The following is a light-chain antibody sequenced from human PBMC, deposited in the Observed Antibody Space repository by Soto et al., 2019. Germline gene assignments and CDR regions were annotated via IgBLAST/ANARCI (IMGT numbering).Light chain of an antibody. CDR3: CSYANRYSLHV. CDR2: DDS. Sequence: QSALTQPRSVSGSPGQSVTISCTGTSSDVGGYNYVSWYQQHPGKAPKVMIYDDSKRPSGVPDRFSGSKSGNTASLAISGLQAEDEAEYYYCSYANRYSLHVFGTGTKLTVL. V-gene: IGLV2-11*01. J-gene: IGLJ1*01. CDR1: SSDVGGYNY.